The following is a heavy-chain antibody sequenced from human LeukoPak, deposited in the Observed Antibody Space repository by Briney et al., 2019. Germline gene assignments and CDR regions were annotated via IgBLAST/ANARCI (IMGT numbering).Heavy chain of an antibody. CDR3: ARDGVGYCSSTSCYEGEYFQH. V-gene: IGHV1-18*01. CDR2: ISAYNGNT. D-gene: IGHD2-2*01. J-gene: IGHJ1*01. Sequence: ASVKVSCKASGYTFTSYGISWVRQAPGQGLEWMGWISAYNGNTNYARKLQGRVTMTRDTSTSTVYMELSSLRSEDTAVYYCARDGVGYCSSTSCYEGEYFQHWGQGTLVTVSS. CDR1: GYTFTSYG.